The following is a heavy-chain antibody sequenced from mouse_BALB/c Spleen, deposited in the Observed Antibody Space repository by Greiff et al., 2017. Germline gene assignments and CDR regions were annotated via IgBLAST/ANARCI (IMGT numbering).Heavy chain of an antibody. CDR1: GFTFSSYA. V-gene: IGHV5-9-4*01. D-gene: IGHD1-1*01. J-gene: IGHJ4*01. CDR3: ARSHYYGSSPYYAMDY. CDR2: ISSGGSYT. Sequence: EVKLMESGGGLVKPGGSLKLSCAASGFTFSSYAMSWVRQSPEKRLEWVAEISSGGSYTYYPDTVTGRFTISSDNAKNTLYLEMSSLRSEDTAMYYCARSHYYGSSPYYAMDYWGQGTSVTVSS.